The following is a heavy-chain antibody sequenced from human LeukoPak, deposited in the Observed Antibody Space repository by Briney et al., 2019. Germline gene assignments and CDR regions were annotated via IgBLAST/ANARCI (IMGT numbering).Heavy chain of an antibody. CDR1: GGSISITSYY. J-gene: IGHJ2*01. CDR3: ARGRDGSWLYNWYFDL. D-gene: IGHD5-24*01. V-gene: IGHV4-39*07. Sequence: SSETLSLTCTVSGGSISITSYYWGWIRQPPGKGLEWIGSMYSSGSTYYNPSLKNRVTMSVDTSNHQFSLNLKYVTAADTAVYYCARGRDGSWLYNWYFDLWGRGTLVTVSS. CDR2: MYSSGST.